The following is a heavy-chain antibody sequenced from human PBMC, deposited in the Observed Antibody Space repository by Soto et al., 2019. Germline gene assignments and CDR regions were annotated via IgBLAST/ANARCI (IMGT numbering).Heavy chain of an antibody. D-gene: IGHD2-8*02. CDR1: GFTFSNYW. J-gene: IGHJ3*02. V-gene: IGHV3-7*05. CDR2: IKGDGSET. Sequence: EVQLVESGGGLVQSGGSLRLSCVASGFTFSNYWMTWVRQAPGKGLEWVANIKGDGSETYLVDSVRGRFTISRDNAKNSLYLQMNSLRAEDTAVYYCAKDDNYCAGGICYDVFDIWGQGTMVTVSS. CDR3: AKDDNYCAGGICYDVFDI.